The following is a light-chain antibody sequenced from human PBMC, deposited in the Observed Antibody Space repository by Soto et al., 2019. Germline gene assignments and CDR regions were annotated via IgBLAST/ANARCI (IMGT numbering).Light chain of an antibody. CDR3: SSYTSSSTLGV. Sequence: QSVLTKPASVSGSAGQSITISCTGTSSDVGGYNYVSWYQQHPGKAPKLMIYEVSNRPSGVSNRFSGSKSGNTASLTISGLXAEDEADYYCSSYTSSSTLGVFGTGTKVTVL. J-gene: IGLJ1*01. V-gene: IGLV2-14*01. CDR2: EVS. CDR1: SSDVGGYNY.